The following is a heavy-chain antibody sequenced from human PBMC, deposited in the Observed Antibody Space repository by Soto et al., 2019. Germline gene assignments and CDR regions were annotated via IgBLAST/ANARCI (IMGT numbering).Heavy chain of an antibody. V-gene: IGHV4-59*01. Sequence: QVRLQESGPGLVKPSETLSLTCTVSGGSISSYYWSWIRQPPGKGLEWIGYMYNTGSTVYNPSLTRRITISVDTSKNQFYLKVNSVTAADTAVYYCARDLWGYCGTDCYPLDVWGQGTTVTVSS. J-gene: IGHJ6*02. CDR2: MYNTGST. CDR3: ARDLWGYCGTDCYPLDV. CDR1: GGSISSYY. D-gene: IGHD2-21*02.